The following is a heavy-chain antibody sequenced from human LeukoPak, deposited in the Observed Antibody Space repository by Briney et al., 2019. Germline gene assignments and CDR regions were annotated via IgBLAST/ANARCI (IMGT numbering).Heavy chain of an antibody. V-gene: IGHV4-59*01. J-gene: IGHJ3*02. D-gene: IGHD3-16*02. Sequence: SGALSLPCSVSGGSIMSYYWSWIRQPPGKGLEGSGYIYYIGSTNYNPSLKSRVTISVDTSKNQFSLKLSSVTAADTAVYYCAKQDYDYVWGSYRHDAFDIWGQGTMVTVS. CDR3: AKQDYDYVWGSYRHDAFDI. CDR2: IYYIGST. CDR1: GGSIMSYY.